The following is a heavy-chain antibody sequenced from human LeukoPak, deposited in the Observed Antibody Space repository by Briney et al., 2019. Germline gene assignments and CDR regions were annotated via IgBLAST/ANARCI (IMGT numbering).Heavy chain of an antibody. J-gene: IGHJ4*02. CDR3: ARGGTAAYGSGSYYFGFFDY. Sequence: PGGSLRLSCAASGFTFSNYGMHWVRQAPGKGLEWVAVIWCDGSNKYYVDSVKGRFTISRDNSNNTLYLQLNSLRAEDTAVYFCARGGTAAYGSGSYYFGFFDYWGQGTLVTVSS. CDR2: IWCDGSNK. V-gene: IGHV3-33*01. CDR1: GFTFSNYG. D-gene: IGHD3-10*01.